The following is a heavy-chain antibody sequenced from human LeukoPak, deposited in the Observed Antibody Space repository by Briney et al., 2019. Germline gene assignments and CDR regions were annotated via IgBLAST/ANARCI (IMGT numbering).Heavy chain of an antibody. CDR3: AKSRSSIAAAINY. CDR2: IRYDGSNK. D-gene: IGHD6-13*01. V-gene: IGHV3-30*02. Sequence: QPGGSLRLSCAASGFTFSSYGMHWVRQAPGKGLEWVAFIRYDGSNKYYADSVKGRFTISRDNSNNTLYLQVNSLRAEDTAVYFCAKSRSSIAAAINYWGQGTLVTVSS. CDR1: GFTFSSYG. J-gene: IGHJ4*02.